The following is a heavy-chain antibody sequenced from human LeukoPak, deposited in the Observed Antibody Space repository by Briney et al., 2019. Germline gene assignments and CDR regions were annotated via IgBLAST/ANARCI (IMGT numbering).Heavy chain of an antibody. J-gene: IGHJ3*02. CDR2: IYYSGST. Sequence: PSQTLSLTCTVSGGSISSGDYYWSWIRQPPGKGLEWIGYIYYSGSTYYNPSLKSRVTTSVDTSKNQFSLKLSSVTAADTAVYYCARDSSTSYQGAFDIWGQGTMVTVSS. V-gene: IGHV4-30-4*08. CDR1: GGSISSGDYY. D-gene: IGHD2-2*01. CDR3: ARDSSTSYQGAFDI.